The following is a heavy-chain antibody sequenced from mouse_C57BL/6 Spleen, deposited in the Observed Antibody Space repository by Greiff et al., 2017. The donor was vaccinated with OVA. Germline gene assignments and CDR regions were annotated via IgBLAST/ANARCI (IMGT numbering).Heavy chain of an antibody. D-gene: IGHD1-1*01. J-gene: IGHJ1*03. Sequence: QVQLKQPGAELVRPGSSVKLSCKASGYTFTSYWMDWVKQRPGQGLEWIGNIYPSDSETHYNQKFKDKATLTVDKSSSTAYMQLSSLTSEDSAVYYCARAGSSYWYFDVWGTGTTVTVSS. V-gene: IGHV1-61*01. CDR3: ARAGSSYWYFDV. CDR2: IYPSDSET. CDR1: GYTFTSYW.